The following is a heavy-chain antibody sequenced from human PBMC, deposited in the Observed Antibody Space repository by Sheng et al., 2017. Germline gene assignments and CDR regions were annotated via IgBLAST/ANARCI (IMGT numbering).Heavy chain of an antibody. D-gene: IGHD3-10*01. CDR2: IYHSGST. Sequence: QVQLQESGPGLVKPSETLSLTCAVSGYSISSGYYWGWIRQPPGKGLEWIGSIYHSGSTYYNPSLKSRVTISVDTSKNQFSLKLSSVTAADTAVYYCARDHYYYGSGSYYTNNWFDPWGQGTLVTVSS. CDR3: ARDHYYYGSGSYYTNNWFDP. CDR1: GYSISSGYY. J-gene: IGHJ5*02. V-gene: IGHV4-38-2*02.